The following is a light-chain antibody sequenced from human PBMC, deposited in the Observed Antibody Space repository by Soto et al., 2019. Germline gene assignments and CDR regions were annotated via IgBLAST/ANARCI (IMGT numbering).Light chain of an antibody. Sequence: QCVLTQPPSVSGAPGQRVTISCTGSSSNIGAGYDVHWYKQLPGTAPKLLIYGNSNRPSGVPDRFSGSKSGTSASLAITGLQAEDEADYYCQSYDSSLSGVVFGGGTKLTVL. J-gene: IGLJ2*01. CDR3: QSYDSSLSGVV. CDR1: SSNIGAGYD. CDR2: GNS. V-gene: IGLV1-40*01.